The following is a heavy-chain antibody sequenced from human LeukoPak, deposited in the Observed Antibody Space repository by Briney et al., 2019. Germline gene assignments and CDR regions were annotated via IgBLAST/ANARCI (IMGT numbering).Heavy chain of an antibody. Sequence: SLKVSCKASGGTFSSYAISCVRQAPGQGLEWMGGIIPIFGTANYAQKFQGRVTITADESTSTAYMELSSLRSEDTAVYYCARDIVVVRGYFDYWGQGTLVTVSS. V-gene: IGHV1-69*13. CDR3: ARDIVVVRGYFDY. J-gene: IGHJ4*02. CDR2: IIPIFGTA. D-gene: IGHD2-2*01. CDR1: GGTFSSYA.